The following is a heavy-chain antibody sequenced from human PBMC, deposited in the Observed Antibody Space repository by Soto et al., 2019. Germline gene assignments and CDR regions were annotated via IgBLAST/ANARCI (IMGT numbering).Heavy chain of an antibody. J-gene: IGHJ5*02. CDR3: ARDIYERPEGAGIRRWFGP. Sequence: VLLEQSGPEVKKPGASVNVSCKASGYSFNNYGLAWVRQAPGQGLEWLGWISPHNLNANYEQKFQGRVTVTTDSTTRTAYMELRSPRSDDTAVYYSARDIYERPEGAGIRRWFGPWGQGTLVTVSS. CDR2: ISPHNLNA. V-gene: IGHV1-18*04. D-gene: IGHD6-13*01. CDR1: GYSFNNYG.